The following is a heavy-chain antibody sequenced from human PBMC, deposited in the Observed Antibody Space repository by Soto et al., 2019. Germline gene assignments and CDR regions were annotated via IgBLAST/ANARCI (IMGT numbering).Heavy chain of an antibody. J-gene: IGHJ5*02. CDR2: ITPVFGTA. D-gene: IGHD4-17*01. CDR1: ADTFNSYS. V-gene: IGHV1-69*01. Sequence: QVQLVQSGAEVKKPGSSVKVSCKASADTFNSYSLSWLRQAPGQRLEWMGGITPVFGTAAYAQSFEDRLTITADDSTGTVSMGLSSLRSDDTAVYYCARSLEGTTLTKRFAPWGQGALITVSS. CDR3: ARSLEGTTLTKRFAP.